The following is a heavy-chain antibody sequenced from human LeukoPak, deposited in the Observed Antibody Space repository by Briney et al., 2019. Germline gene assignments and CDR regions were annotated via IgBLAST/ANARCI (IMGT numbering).Heavy chain of an antibody. V-gene: IGHV3-7*01. CDR2: IKQDGSEK. CDR1: GFTFSSYW. J-gene: IGHJ3*02. CDR3: ARDLQGPYDAFDI. Sequence: GGSLRLSCPACGFTFSSYWMSWVRQAPGKGLEWVANIKQDGSEKYYVDSVKGRFTISRDNAKNSLYLQMNSLRAEDTAVYYCARDLQGPYDAFDIWGQGTMVTVSS.